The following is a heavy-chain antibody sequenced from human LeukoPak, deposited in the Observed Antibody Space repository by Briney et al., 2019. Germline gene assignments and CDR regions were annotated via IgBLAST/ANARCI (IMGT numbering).Heavy chain of an antibody. Sequence: PSETLSLTCTVSGGSISSYYWTWIRQPAGKGLEWIGRIYASGTSNYNPSLKSRVTISADKSKNQFSLRLSSVTDADTAVYYCARGLDGYGTFDYWGQGTLVTVSS. CDR3: ARGLDGYGTFDY. J-gene: IGHJ4*02. V-gene: IGHV4-4*07. D-gene: IGHD5-24*01. CDR1: GGSISSYY. CDR2: IYASGTS.